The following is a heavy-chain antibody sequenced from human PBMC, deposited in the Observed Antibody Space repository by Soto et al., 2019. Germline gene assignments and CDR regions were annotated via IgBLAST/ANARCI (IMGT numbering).Heavy chain of an antibody. Sequence: GGSLSLSCVASGFTFSYYTMNWVRQAPGEGPEWVSSISSTSSYIYYADSVEGRFTISRDNAKNSLYLQMDSLRAGDTARYYCARADYSNSDWFAPWGPGTLVTVAS. CDR2: ISSTSSYI. D-gene: IGHD4-4*01. CDR1: GFTFSYYT. CDR3: ARADYSNSDWFAP. J-gene: IGHJ5*02. V-gene: IGHV3-21*01.